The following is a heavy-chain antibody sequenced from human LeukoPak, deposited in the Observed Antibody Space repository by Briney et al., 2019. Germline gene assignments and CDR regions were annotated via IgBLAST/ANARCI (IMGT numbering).Heavy chain of an antibody. CDR1: GYTFTSYA. CDR2: INAGNGNT. J-gene: IGHJ3*02. CDR3: ARDREAAARDDAFDI. Sequence: ASVKVSCKASGYTFTSYAMHWVRQAPGQRLEWMGWINAGNGNTKYSQKFQGRVTITWDTSASTAYMELSSLRSEDTAVYYCARDREAAARDDAFDIWGQGTMVTVSS. V-gene: IGHV1-3*01. D-gene: IGHD6-13*01.